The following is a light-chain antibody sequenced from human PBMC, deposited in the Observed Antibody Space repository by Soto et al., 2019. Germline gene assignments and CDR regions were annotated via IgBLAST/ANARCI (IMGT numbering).Light chain of an antibody. V-gene: IGKV3-15*01. Sequence: EIVMTQSPATLSVSPGERATLSCRASQSVSSNLAWYQQKPGQAPRLLIYGASTRATGIPARFSGSGSGTDCPLTISSLQSEDFAVYYCQQYNNWPPRGTFGQGTKVEIK. J-gene: IGKJ1*01. CDR2: GAS. CDR1: QSVSSN. CDR3: QQYNNWPPRGT.